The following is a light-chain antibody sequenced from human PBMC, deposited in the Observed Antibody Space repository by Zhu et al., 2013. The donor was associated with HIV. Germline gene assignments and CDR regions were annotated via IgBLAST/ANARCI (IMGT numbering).Light chain of an antibody. V-gene: IGKV1-9*01. CDR2: GVS. Sequence: DIQMTQSPSLLSASVEDTVKITCRASQGINTHLAWYQQKPGRPPKLLMYGVSTLHSGVPVNGSSAVDLGREFALTIYGLQAEDSATYYCQQTKSYPFNFGPWDQSGSQT. CDR3: QQTKSYPFN. CDR1: QGINTH. J-gene: IGKJ3*01.